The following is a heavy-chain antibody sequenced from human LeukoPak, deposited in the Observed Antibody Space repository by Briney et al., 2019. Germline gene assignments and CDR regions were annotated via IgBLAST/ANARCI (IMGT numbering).Heavy chain of an antibody. CDR1: GYTFTSYG. CDR3: ARVGVDYYYYYYGMDV. J-gene: IGHJ6*02. CDR2: ISAYNGNT. D-gene: IGHD3-16*01. Sequence: ASVKVSCKASGYTFTSYGISWVRQAPGQGLEWMGWISAYNGNTNYAQKLQGRVTMTTDTSTSTAYMELRSLRSDDTAVNYCARVGVDYYYYYYGMDVWGQGTTVTVSS. V-gene: IGHV1-18*01.